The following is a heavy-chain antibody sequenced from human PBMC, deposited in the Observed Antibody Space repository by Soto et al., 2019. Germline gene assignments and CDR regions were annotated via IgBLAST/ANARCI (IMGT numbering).Heavy chain of an antibody. CDR2: ISGSGGST. CDR3: ARESRAAGWFDP. V-gene: IGHV3-23*01. D-gene: IGHD6-19*01. Sequence: AISGSGGSTYYADSVKGRFTISRDNSKNTLYLQMNSLRAEDTAVYYCARESRAAGWFDPWGQGTLVTVSS. J-gene: IGHJ5*02.